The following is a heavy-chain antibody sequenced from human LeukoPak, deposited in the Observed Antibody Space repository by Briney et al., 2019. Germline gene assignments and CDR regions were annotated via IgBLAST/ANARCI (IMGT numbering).Heavy chain of an antibody. CDR3: ARDYCTNGVCYRAHDAFDI. Sequence: SQTLSLTCAISGNSVSSNSAAWNWIRQSPSRGLEWLGRTYYRSKWYNDYAVSVKSRITINPDTSKNQFSLQLNSVTPEDTAVYYCARDYCTNGVCYRAHDAFDIWGQGTMVTVPS. J-gene: IGHJ3*02. V-gene: IGHV6-1*01. CDR1: GNSVSSNSAA. D-gene: IGHD2-8*01. CDR2: TYYRSKWYN.